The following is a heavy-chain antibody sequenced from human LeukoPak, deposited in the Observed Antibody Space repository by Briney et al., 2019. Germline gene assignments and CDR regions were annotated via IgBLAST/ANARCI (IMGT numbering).Heavy chain of an antibody. V-gene: IGHV4-30-4*01. CDR2: IYYSGST. CDR1: GGSTSSGDYY. D-gene: IGHD2-15*01. Sequence: SQTLSLTCTVSGGSTSSGDYYWSWIRQPPGKGLEWIGYIYYSGSTYYNPSLKSRVTISVDTSKNQFSLKLSSVTAADTAVYYCATYVDIVATTTGGCSGGSRYSGDAFDIWGQGTMVTVSS. J-gene: IGHJ3*02. CDR3: ATYVDIVATTTGGCSGGSRYSGDAFDI.